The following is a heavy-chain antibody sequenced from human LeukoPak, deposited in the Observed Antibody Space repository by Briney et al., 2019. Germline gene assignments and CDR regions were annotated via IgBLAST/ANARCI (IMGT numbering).Heavy chain of an antibody. CDR3: ARADMVRVFDI. Sequence: SVTVSFMASGGTFISYAISWVRQAPGQGLEWMGGIIPIFGTANYAQKFQGRVTITADESTSTAYMELSSLRSEDTAVYYCARADMVRVFDIWGQGTMVTVSS. J-gene: IGHJ3*02. CDR1: GGTFISYA. V-gene: IGHV1-69*13. D-gene: IGHD3-10*01. CDR2: IIPIFGTA.